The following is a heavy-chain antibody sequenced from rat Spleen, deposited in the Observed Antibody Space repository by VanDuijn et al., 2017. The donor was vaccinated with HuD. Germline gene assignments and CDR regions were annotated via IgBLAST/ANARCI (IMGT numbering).Heavy chain of an antibody. CDR3: SREGLYGNFFDY. CDR1: GFTFSNYA. D-gene: IGHD1-11*01. J-gene: IGHJ2*01. Sequence: EVQLVESGGGLVQPGRSLKLSCAASGFTFSNYAMHWIRQAPKKGLEWIAMIYYDSSRMYFVDTVKGRFTISRDNAKSTLYLQMDSLRSEDTATYYCSREGLYGNFFDYCGQGVMVTVSS. V-gene: IGHV5-17*01. CDR2: IYYDSSRM.